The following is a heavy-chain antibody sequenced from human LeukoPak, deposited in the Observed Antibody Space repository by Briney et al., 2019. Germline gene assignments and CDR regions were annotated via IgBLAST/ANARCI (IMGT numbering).Heavy chain of an antibody. Sequence: SETLSLTCTVSGGSISSSSYYWGWVRQPPGKGLEWIGSIYYSGSNYYNPSLKSRVTISVDTSKNQFSLKLSSVTAADTAVYYCARGYYDSSGYYGFDYWGQGTLVTVSS. CDR2: IYYSGSN. CDR3: ARGYYDSSGYYGFDY. CDR1: GGSISSSSYY. J-gene: IGHJ4*02. V-gene: IGHV4-39*01. D-gene: IGHD3-22*01.